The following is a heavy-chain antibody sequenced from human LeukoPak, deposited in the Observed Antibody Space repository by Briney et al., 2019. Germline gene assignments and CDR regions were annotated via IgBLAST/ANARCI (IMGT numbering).Heavy chain of an antibody. CDR3: AKDAYSSSSPHFDY. CDR2: IQYDGSNK. CDR1: GFSFSSYA. D-gene: IGHD6-6*01. V-gene: IGHV3-30*02. Sequence: PGGSLRLSCAGSGFSFSSYAMTWVRQAPGKGLEWVAFIQYDGSNKYYADSVKGRFTISRDNSKNTLYLQMNSLRAEDTAVYYCAKDAYSSSSPHFDYWGQGTLVTVSS. J-gene: IGHJ4*02.